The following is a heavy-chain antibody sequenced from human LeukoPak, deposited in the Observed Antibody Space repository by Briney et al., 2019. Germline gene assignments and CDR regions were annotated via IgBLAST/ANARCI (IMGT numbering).Heavy chain of an antibody. V-gene: IGHV4-34*01. CDR1: GGSFSGYY. CDR3: SVAGTSYYCYGMDV. J-gene: IGHJ6*02. CDR2: INHSGST. Sequence: SETLSLTCAVYGGSFSGYYWSWIRQPPGKGLEWIGEINHSGSTNYNPSLKSRVTISVDTSKNQFSLKLSSVTAADTAVYYCSVAGTSYYCYGMDVWGQGTTVTVSS. D-gene: IGHD6-19*01.